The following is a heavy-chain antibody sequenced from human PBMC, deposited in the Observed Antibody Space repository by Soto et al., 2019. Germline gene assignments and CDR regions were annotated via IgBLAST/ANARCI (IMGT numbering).Heavy chain of an antibody. J-gene: IGHJ4*02. D-gene: IGHD3-22*01. CDR2: IDWDDDK. V-gene: IGHV2-70*01. CDR3: ARNFYDTGNHYARIDY. Sequence: FGLTLVNPTQTLTLTCTFSVFSFSTSGMCVSWIRQPPGKALEWLALIDWDDDKFYLTSLKTRLTISRDTSKNQVVLTMTNMDPLDTATYYCARNFYDTGNHYARIDYWGPGTLVTVSS. CDR1: VFSFSTSGMC.